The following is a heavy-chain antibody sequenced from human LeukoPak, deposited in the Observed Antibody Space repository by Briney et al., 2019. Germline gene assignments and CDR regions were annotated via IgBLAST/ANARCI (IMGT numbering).Heavy chain of an antibody. D-gene: IGHD6-13*01. Sequence: SSETLSLTCAVSGGSISSGGYSWSWIRRPPGKGLEWIGYIYHSGSTYYNPSLKSRVTISVDRSKNQFSLKLSSVTAADTAVYYCAREAGAAAGYFDYWGQGTLATASS. CDR3: AREAGAAAGYFDY. V-gene: IGHV4-30-2*01. CDR2: IYHSGST. J-gene: IGHJ4*02. CDR1: GGSISSGGYS.